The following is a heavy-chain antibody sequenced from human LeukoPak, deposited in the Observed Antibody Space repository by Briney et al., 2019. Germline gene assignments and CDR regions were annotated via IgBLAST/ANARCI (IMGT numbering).Heavy chain of an antibody. CDR3: ARLARLSYYYYMDV. J-gene: IGHJ6*03. D-gene: IGHD2/OR15-2a*01. CDR2: IYTSGST. Sequence: SETLSLTRTVSGGSISSYYWSWIRQPPGKGLEWIGYIYTSGSTNYNPSLKSRVTISVDASKNQFSLKLSSVTAADTAVYYCARLARLSYYYYMDVWGKGTTVTVSS. CDR1: GGSISSYY. V-gene: IGHV4-4*09.